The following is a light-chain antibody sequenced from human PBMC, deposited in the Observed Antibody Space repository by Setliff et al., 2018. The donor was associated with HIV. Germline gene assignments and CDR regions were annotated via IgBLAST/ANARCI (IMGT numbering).Light chain of an antibody. CDR1: SSDVGGYNF. J-gene: IGLJ1*01. Sequence: QSALTQPASVSGSPGQSITISCTGTSSDVGGYNFVSWYQQHPGKAPKLMIYDVSNRPSVVSNRFSGSKSGDTASLTISGLQAEDEADYYCSSYTNTPLYVFGTGTKVTVL. V-gene: IGLV2-14*03. CDR3: SSYTNTPLYV. CDR2: DVS.